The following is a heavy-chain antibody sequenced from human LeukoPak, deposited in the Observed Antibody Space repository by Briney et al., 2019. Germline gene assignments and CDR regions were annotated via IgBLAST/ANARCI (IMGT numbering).Heavy chain of an antibody. D-gene: IGHD3-9*01. V-gene: IGHV3-30*04. CDR3: ARDLSGYDILTGYYNVYGFDY. CDR2: ISYDGSNK. CDR1: GFTFSSYA. Sequence: SGGSLRLSCAASGFTFSSYAMHWVRQAPGKGLEWVAVISYDGSNKYYADSVKGRFTISRDNSKNTLYLQMNSLRAEDTAVYYCARDLSGYDILTGYYNVYGFDYWGQGTLVTVSS. J-gene: IGHJ4*02.